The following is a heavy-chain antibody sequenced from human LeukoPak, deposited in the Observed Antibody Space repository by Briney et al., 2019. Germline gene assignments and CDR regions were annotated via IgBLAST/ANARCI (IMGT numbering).Heavy chain of an antibody. CDR2: IKQDGSEK. CDR1: GFTFSSYW. J-gene: IGHJ4*02. D-gene: IGHD4/OR15-4a*01. CDR3: AKDNMVGYYFDY. Sequence: GGSLRLSCAASGFTFSSYWMSWVRQAPGKGLEWVANIKQDGSEKYYVDSVKGRFTISRDNAKNSLYLQMNSLRAEDTALYYCAKDNMVGYYFDYWGQGTLVTVSS. V-gene: IGHV3-7*03.